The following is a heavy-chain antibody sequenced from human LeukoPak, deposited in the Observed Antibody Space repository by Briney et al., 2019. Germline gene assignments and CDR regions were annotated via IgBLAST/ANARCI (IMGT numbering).Heavy chain of an antibody. J-gene: IGHJ4*02. Sequence: PSETLSLTCTVSGDSISSYYWSWIRQPPGKGLEWIGYIYYSGSTNYNPSLNSRVTISVDTSKNQFSLKLSSVTAADTAVYYCARGGRFTMVRGVIINRSVDYWGQGTLVTVSS. CDR1: GDSISSYY. V-gene: IGHV4-59*12. CDR2: IYYSGST. CDR3: ARGGRFTMVRGVIINRSVDY. D-gene: IGHD3-10*01.